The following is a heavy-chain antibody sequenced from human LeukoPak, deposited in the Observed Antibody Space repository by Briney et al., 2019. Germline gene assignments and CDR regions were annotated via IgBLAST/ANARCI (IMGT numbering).Heavy chain of an antibody. V-gene: IGHV5-51*01. CDR1: GYSFSNYW. J-gene: IGHJ3*02. Sequence: GESLKISCQGSGYSFSNYWIGWVRQLPGKGLEWMWIIYPVDSDTRYSPSFQGQVTISADKSISTAYLQWSSLKASDTAMYYCARRSTTWAFDIWGQGTMVTVSS. D-gene: IGHD2/OR15-2a*01. CDR3: ARRSTTWAFDI. CDR2: IYPVDSDT.